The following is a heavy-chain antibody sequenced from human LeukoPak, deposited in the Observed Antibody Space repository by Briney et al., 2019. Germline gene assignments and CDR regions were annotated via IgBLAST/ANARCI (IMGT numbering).Heavy chain of an antibody. CDR2: ISWNSGSI. J-gene: IGHJ2*01. CDR3: AKEEAVAGTSGWYFDL. CDR1: GFTFDDYA. Sequence: GGSLRLSCAASGFTFDDYAMHWVRQAPGKGLEWVSGISWNSGSIGYADSVKGRFTISRDNAKNSLYLQMNSLRAEDTALYYCAKEEAVAGTSGWYFDLWGRGTLVTVSS. V-gene: IGHV3-9*01. D-gene: IGHD6-19*01.